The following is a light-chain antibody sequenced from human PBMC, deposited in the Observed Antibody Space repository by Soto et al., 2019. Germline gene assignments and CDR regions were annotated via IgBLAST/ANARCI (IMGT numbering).Light chain of an antibody. CDR1: RSVSSN. J-gene: IGKJ1*01. V-gene: IGKV3-15*01. CDR2: GAS. Sequence: EIVLTQSPGTLSVSPGERATLSCRASRSVSSNLAWYQQKPGQAPRLLMYGASTRATDIPARFSGSGSGTEFTLTITGLQSEDFAVYYCQQYNGWPWTFGLGTKVDIK. CDR3: QQYNGWPWT.